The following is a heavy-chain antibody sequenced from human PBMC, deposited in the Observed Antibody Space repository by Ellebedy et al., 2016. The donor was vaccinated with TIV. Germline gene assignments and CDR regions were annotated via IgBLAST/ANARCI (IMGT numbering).Heavy chain of an antibody. CDR1: GGSFSGYY. D-gene: IGHD2-2*01. CDR2: INHSGST. V-gene: IGHV4-34*09. CDR3: ARAGYQNPLDY. Sequence: LRLSXAVYGGSFSGYYWSWIRQPPGKGLEWIGEINHSGSTNYNPSLKSRVTISVDTSKNQFSLKLSSVTAADTAVYYCARAGYQNPLDYWGQGTLVTVSS. J-gene: IGHJ4*02.